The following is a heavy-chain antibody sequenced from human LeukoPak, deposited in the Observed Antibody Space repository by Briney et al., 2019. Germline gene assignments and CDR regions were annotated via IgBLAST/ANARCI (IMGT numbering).Heavy chain of an antibody. CDR1: GFTFNNYN. J-gene: IGHJ3*02. CDR2: ISSSSSYI. CDR3: ARDGSGYDDAFDI. Sequence: GGSLRLSCAASGFTFNNYNMNWVRQAPGKGLEWVSSISSSSSYIYYADSVKGRFTISRDNARNSLYLQMNSLRAEDTAVYYCARDGSGYDDAFDIWGQGTMVTVSS. V-gene: IGHV3-21*01. D-gene: IGHD3-10*01.